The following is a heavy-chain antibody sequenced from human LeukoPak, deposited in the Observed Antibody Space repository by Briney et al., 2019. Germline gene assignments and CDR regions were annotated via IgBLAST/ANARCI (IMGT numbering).Heavy chain of an antibody. Sequence: PGRSLRLSCAASGFTFSRYGIHWVRQAPGKGLEWVAVIWSDGSNKYYADSVKGRFTISRDNSKNTVYLEMNSLRAEDTAVYYCVREGGSGRTAEDGYWGQGTLVTVSS. CDR3: VREGGSGRTAEDGY. CDR2: IWSDGSNK. V-gene: IGHV3-33*01. D-gene: IGHD6-19*01. J-gene: IGHJ4*02. CDR1: GFTFSRYG.